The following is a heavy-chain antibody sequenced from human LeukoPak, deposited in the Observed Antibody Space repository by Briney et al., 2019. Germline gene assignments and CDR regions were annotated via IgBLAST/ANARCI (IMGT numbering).Heavy chain of an antibody. Sequence: SETLSLTCAVSGYSISSGYYWGWIRQPPGKGLEWIGSIYHSGSTYYNPSLKSRVTISVDTSKNQFSLKLSSVTAADTAVYYCAREDTMARGVIKSSYYYGMDVWGKGTTVTVSS. CDR3: AREDTMARGVIKSSYYYGMDV. CDR1: GYSISSGYY. CDR2: IYHSGST. J-gene: IGHJ6*04. V-gene: IGHV4-38-2*02. D-gene: IGHD3-10*01.